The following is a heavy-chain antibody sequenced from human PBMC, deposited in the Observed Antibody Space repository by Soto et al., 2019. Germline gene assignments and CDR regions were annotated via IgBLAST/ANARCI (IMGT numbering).Heavy chain of an antibody. V-gene: IGHV4-30-2*01. CDR3: ARVTYCGGDCYDGMDV. J-gene: IGHJ6*02. D-gene: IGHD2-21*01. Sequence: QLQLQESGSGLVKPSQTLSLTCAVSGGSISSGGYSWSWIRQPPGKGLEWIGYIYHSGSTYYNPSLKSRVTISVDRSKNQFSLKLSSVTAADTAVYYCARVTYCGGDCYDGMDVWGQGTTVTVSS. CDR1: GGSISSGGYS. CDR2: IYHSGST.